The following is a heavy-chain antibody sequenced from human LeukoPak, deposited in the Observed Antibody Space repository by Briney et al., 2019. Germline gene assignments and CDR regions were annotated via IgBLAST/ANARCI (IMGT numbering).Heavy chain of an antibody. CDR3: AKDLRDFWSGWDAFDI. J-gene: IGHJ3*02. D-gene: IGHD3-3*01. CDR2: IWYDGSNK. V-gene: IGHV3-33*06. CDR1: GFTFSSYG. Sequence: GGSLRLSCAASGFTFSSYGMHWVRQAPGKGLEWVAVIWYDGSNKYYADSVKGRFTISRDNSKNTLYLQMNSLRAEDTAVYYCAKDLRDFWSGWDAFDIWGQGTMVTVSS.